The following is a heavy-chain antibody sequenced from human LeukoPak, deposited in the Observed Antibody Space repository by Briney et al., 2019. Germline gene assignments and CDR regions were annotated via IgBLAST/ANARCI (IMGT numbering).Heavy chain of an antibody. J-gene: IGHJ5*02. Sequence: ASVKVSCKASGYTFTSYDINWVRQATGQGLEWMGIINPSGDNTRYAQKFQGRVTMTRDMATSTDYMEVSSLRSEDTAVYYCARDNSVGDSAWWFDPWGQGTLVTVSS. CDR2: INPSGDNT. V-gene: IGHV1-46*01. D-gene: IGHD5-12*01. CDR1: GYTFTSYD. CDR3: ARDNSVGDSAWWFDP.